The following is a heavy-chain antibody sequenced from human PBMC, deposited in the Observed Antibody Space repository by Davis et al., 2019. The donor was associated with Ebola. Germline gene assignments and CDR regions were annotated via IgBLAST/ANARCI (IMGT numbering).Heavy chain of an antibody. Sequence: MPSETLSLTCTVSGGSVSSGGHYWNWIRQPPGKGLEWIGYVYNSGSTNYNPSLKSRVTISLDTSKNQLSLKVSSVTAADTAVYYCARVRVDSPMVNAFDIWGQGTMVTVSS. V-gene: IGHV4-61*08. CDR2: VYNSGST. CDR1: GGSVSSGGHY. CDR3: ARVRVDSPMVNAFDI. D-gene: IGHD5-18*01. J-gene: IGHJ3*02.